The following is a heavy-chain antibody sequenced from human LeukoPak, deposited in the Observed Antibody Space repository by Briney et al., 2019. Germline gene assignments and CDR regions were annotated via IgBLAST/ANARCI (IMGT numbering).Heavy chain of an antibody. J-gene: IGHJ5*02. D-gene: IGHD4-17*01. V-gene: IGHV4-34*01. CDR3: ARFRVAKYGGYGGHRWFDP. CDR1: GGSFSGYY. CDR2: INHSEST. Sequence: PSETLSLTCAVYGGSFSGYYWSWIRQPPGKGLEWIGEINHSESTNYNPSLKSRVTISVDTSKNKFSLKLSSVTAADTAVYYCARFRVAKYGGYGGHRWFDPWGQGTLVTVSS.